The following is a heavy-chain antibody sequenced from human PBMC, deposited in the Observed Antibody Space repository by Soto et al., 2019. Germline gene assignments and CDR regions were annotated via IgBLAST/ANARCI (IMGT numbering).Heavy chain of an antibody. Sequence: KVYWKSSGYAFTSYGISCVRQDPLQGLEWMGWISAYNGNTNYAQKLQGRVTMTTDTSTSTAYMELRSLRSDDTAVYYCARDSPDYGDYYYGMDVWGQGTTVPGSS. CDR1: GYAFTSYG. CDR3: ARDSPDYGDYYYGMDV. D-gene: IGHD4-17*01. CDR2: ISAYNGNT. J-gene: IGHJ6*02. V-gene: IGHV1-18*01.